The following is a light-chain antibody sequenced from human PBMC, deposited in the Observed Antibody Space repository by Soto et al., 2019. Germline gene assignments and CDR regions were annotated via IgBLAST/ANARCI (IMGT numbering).Light chain of an antibody. V-gene: IGKV3-15*01. Sequence: EIVMTQSPATLSVSPGERATLSCRASQSVSTNLAWYQQKPGQPPRLLIYGASTRAAGIPARFSSSGSGTESTLTSSRLQYEDFAVYYWQQDNNWPLTFGGGTEVEIK. CDR2: GAS. CDR3: QQDNNWPLT. J-gene: IGKJ4*01. CDR1: QSVSTN.